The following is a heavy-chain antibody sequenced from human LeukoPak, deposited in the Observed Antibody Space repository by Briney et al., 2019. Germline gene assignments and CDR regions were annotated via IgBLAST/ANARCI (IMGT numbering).Heavy chain of an antibody. CDR1: GGSFSDYY. J-gene: IGHJ5*02. CDR2: INHSGST. V-gene: IGHV4-34*01. D-gene: IGHD1-26*01. CDR3: ARDGSRWFDP. Sequence: SETLSLTCAVYGGSFSDYYWTWIRQPPGKGLEWIGEINHSGSTNYNPSLKSRVTISVDTSKNQFSLKLISVTAADTAVYYCARDGSRWFDPWGQGTLVTVSS.